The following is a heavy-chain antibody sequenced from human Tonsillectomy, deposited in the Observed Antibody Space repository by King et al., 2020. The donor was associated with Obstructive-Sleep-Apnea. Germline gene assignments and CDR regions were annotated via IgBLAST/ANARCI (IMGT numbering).Heavy chain of an antibody. CDR1: GFTFDDYT. CDR3: AKDFITWFDP. J-gene: IGHJ5*02. V-gene: IGHV3-43*01. CDR2: ISWYGGSP. D-gene: IGHD3-22*01. Sequence: VQLVESGGVVVQPGGSLRLSCAASGFTFDDYTMHWVRQAPGTGLEWVSLISWYGGSPHHADSVKGRFTISRDNSKNSLYLQMNSLRTEDTALYYCAKDFITWFDPWGQGTLVTVSS.